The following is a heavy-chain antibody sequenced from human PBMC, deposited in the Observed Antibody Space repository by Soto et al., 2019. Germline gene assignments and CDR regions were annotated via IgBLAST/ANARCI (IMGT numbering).Heavy chain of an antibody. CDR2: IERDDDDK. CDR1: GFSLTSPGMC. V-gene: IGHV2-70*13. D-gene: IGHD1-20*01. Sequence: SGPTLVNPTAPLTLTCTFSGFSLTSPGMCVSWIRQSPGKALEWLALIERDDDDKYYSTSLKTRLTIPKDTRKNQVVLTMANMEPADTATYYCARSIRGPRRFNGMDVWGQGTTVTVSS. CDR3: ARSIRGPRRFNGMDV. J-gene: IGHJ6*02.